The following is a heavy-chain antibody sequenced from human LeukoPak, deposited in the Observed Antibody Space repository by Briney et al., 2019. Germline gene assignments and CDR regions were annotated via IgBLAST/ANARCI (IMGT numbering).Heavy chain of an antibody. J-gene: IGHJ4*02. V-gene: IGHV3-7*03. Sequence: QPGGSLRLSCAASGFTFSSYWMSWVRQAPGKGLEWAANIKQDGSQKYYVDSVKGRFTISRDNAKNSLYLQMNSLRAEDTAVYYCARESLNYYFDYWGQGTLVTVSS. D-gene: IGHD1-1*01. CDR1: GFTFSSYW. CDR3: ARESLNYYFDY. CDR2: IKQDGSQK.